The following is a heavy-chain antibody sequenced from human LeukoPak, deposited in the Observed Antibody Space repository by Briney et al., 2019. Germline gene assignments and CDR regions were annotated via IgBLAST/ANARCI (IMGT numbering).Heavy chain of an antibody. V-gene: IGHV4-34*01. J-gene: IGHJ5*02. Sequence: SETLSLTCAVYGGSFSGYYWSWIRQPPGKGLEWIGEINHSGGTNCNPSLKSRVTISVDTSKNQFSLTLSSVTAADTAVYYCATSYYDTSGYWHWFDPWGQGTLVTVSS. D-gene: IGHD3-22*01. CDR2: INHSGGT. CDR3: ATSYYDTSGYWHWFDP. CDR1: GGSFSGYY.